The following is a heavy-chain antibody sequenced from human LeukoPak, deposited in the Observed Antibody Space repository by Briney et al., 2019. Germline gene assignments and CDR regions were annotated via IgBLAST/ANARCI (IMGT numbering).Heavy chain of an antibody. CDR3: ARHVLAAAAIDY. CDR2: IYYSGST. Sequence: PSETLSLTCTVSGGSISSSSYYWGWIRQPPGKGLEWIGSIYYSGSTYYNPSLKSRVTISVDTSKNQFSLKLSSVTAADTAVYYCARHVLAAAAIDYWGQGTLVTVSS. V-gene: IGHV4-39*01. D-gene: IGHD6-13*01. CDR1: GGSISSSSYY. J-gene: IGHJ4*02.